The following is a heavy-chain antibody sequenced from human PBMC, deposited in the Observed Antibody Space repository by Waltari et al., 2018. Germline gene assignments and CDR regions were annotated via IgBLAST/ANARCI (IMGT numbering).Heavy chain of an antibody. J-gene: IGHJ5*02. D-gene: IGHD1-1*01. CDR2: INSGGDST. V-gene: IGHV3-23*01. CDR3: ARGINESFEP. Sequence: EVQVLESGGGLAQPGGSLRRSCAASGFSCSNYARRWVRQAPGKGLECVSGINSGGDSTAYVDAVKGRFTISRDNSKNTLYLQMNSLRVEDTALYYCARGINESFEPWGQGTLVTVSS. CDR1: GFSCSNYA.